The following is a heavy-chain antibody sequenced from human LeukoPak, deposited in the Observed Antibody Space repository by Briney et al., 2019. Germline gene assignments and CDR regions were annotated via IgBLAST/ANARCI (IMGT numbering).Heavy chain of an antibody. J-gene: IGHJ6*03. CDR2: IYTGVST. CDR3: ARVRPHPIIDV. V-gene: IGHV3-53*01. CDR1: GFTVSNNY. Sequence: GGSLRLSCAASGFTVSNNYMSWVRQAPGKGLEWVSVIYTGVSTYYADSVKGRFAISRDNSKNTRYLQMNSLRAEDTGVYYCARVRPHPIIDVWGKGTTVTVSS. D-gene: IGHD6-6*01.